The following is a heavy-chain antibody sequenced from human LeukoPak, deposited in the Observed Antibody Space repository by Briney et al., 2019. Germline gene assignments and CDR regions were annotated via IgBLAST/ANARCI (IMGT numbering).Heavy chain of an antibody. V-gene: IGHV4-39*01. CDR2: IYYSGST. J-gene: IGHJ5*02. D-gene: IGHD1-26*01. Sequence: SETLSLTCTVSGGSISSGSYYWGWLRQPPGKGREWIGSIYYSGSTYYNPSLKSRVTISVNTYKNQFSQKLSSVTAADTAVYYCARQIVRELRFDPWGQGTLVTVSS. CDR3: ARQIVRELRFDP. CDR1: GGSISSGSYY.